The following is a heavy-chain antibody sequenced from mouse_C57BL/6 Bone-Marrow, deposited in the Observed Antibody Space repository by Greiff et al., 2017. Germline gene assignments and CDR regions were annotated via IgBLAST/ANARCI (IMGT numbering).Heavy chain of an antibody. CDR3: AREGTVHWYFDV. D-gene: IGHD1-1*01. Sequence: EVKLMESGGGLVQPGGSLKLSCAASGFTFSDYGMAWVRQAPRKGPEWVAFISNLAYSIYYADTVTGRFTISRENAKNTLYLEMSSLRSEDTAMYYCAREGTVHWYFDVWGTGTTVTVSS. J-gene: IGHJ1*03. CDR2: ISNLAYSI. V-gene: IGHV5-15*01. CDR1: GFTFSDYG.